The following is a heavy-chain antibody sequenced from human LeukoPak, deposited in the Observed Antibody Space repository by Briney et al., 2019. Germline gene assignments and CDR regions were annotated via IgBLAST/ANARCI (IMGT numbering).Heavy chain of an antibody. CDR1: GFTFSGYA. Sequence: GGSLRLSCAASGFTFSGYAMNWVRQAPGKGLEWLSYISITGSTTYYADSVKGRFTISRDNAKNSLYLQMNSLRAEDTAVYYCAKSDPYGDSLIEIWGQGALVTVSS. D-gene: IGHD4-17*01. J-gene: IGHJ4*02. CDR2: ISITGSTT. V-gene: IGHV3-48*03. CDR3: AKSDPYGDSLIEI.